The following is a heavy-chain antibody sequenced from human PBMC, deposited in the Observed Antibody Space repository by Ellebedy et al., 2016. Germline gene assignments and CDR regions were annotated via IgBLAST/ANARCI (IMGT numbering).Heavy chain of an antibody. D-gene: IGHD3-16*02. CDR2: ISAYNGNT. Sequence: ASVKVSCKASGYTFTSYGISWVRQAPGQGLEWMGWISAYNGNTNYAQKLQGRVTMTTDTSTCTAYMELRSLRSDDTAVYYCARDSRVTFGGLIVYFDFWGQGTLVTVSS. J-gene: IGHJ4*02. CDR3: ARDSRVTFGGLIVYFDF. CDR1: GYTFTSYG. V-gene: IGHV1-18*01.